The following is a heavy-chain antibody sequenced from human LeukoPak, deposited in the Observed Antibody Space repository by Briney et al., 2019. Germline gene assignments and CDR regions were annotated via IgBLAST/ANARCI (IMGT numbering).Heavy chain of an antibody. D-gene: IGHD1-14*01. V-gene: IGHV3-7*01. CDR1: GFTFSCHW. J-gene: IGHJ4*02. CDR2: INQGGSDK. Sequence: GGSLRLTCAASGFTFSCHWMSWVRQAPGKGLEWVANINQGGSDKYYVDSVKGRFTISRDNANNLLYLQMNSLRGEDTAVYYCTRDRSRAEDDWGQGTLVTVSS. CDR3: TRDRSRAEDD.